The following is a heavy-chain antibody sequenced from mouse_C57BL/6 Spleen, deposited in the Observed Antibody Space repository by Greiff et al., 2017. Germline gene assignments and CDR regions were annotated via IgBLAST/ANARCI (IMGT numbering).Heavy chain of an antibody. J-gene: IGHJ2*01. Sequence: QVQLQQPGAELVRPGPSVKLSCKASGYTFTSYWMHWVQQRPGQGLEWIGVIDPSDSYTNSNHKFKGKATLPVDTSASTAYMQLSSLTSDDSAVYYCASNYFDYWGQGTTLTVSS. CDR2: IDPSDSYT. V-gene: IGHV1-59*01. CDR3: ASNYFDY. CDR1: GYTFTSYW.